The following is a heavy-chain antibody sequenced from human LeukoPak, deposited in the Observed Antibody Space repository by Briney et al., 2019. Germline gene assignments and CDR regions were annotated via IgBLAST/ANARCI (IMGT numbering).Heavy chain of an antibody. CDR1: GGSISSGGYY. CDR3: ARSKAADYGDLFDY. V-gene: IGHV4-31*03. CDR2: IYYSGST. J-gene: IGHJ4*02. D-gene: IGHD4-17*01. Sequence: SETLSLTCTVSGGSISSGGYYWSWIRQHPGKGLESIGYIYYSGSTYYNPSLKSRVTISVDTSKNQFSLNLSSVTAADTAVYYCARSKAADYGDLFDYWGQGTLVTVSS.